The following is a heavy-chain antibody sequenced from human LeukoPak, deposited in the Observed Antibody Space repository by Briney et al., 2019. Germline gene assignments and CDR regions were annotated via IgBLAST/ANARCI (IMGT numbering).Heavy chain of an antibody. CDR3: AKGSF. J-gene: IGHJ4*02. D-gene: IGHD3-10*01. Sequence: GGSLRLSCAASGFTFGSYVMSWVRLAPGKGLEWVSTVSGSGAGTYYADSVKGRFTSSRDNSKNTLYLQMNNLRAEDTAAYYCAKGSFWGQGTLVTVSS. CDR2: VSGSGAGT. CDR1: GFTFGSYV. V-gene: IGHV3-23*01.